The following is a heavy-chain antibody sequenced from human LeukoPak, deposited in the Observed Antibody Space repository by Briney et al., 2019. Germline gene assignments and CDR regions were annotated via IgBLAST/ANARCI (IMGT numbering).Heavy chain of an antibody. Sequence: PGGSLSPSCAASGFTFSGYAMSWVRQAPGKGRECLSYITSSSDSIHYADSVRGRFTVSRDNAKNSLYLQMNSLRDEDTAVYYCARDPGYSRPSSYGYFDHWGQGTLATVSS. CDR2: ITSSSDSI. CDR3: ARDPGYSRPSSYGYFDH. J-gene: IGHJ4*02. CDR1: GFTFSGYA. D-gene: IGHD1-26*01. V-gene: IGHV3-48*02.